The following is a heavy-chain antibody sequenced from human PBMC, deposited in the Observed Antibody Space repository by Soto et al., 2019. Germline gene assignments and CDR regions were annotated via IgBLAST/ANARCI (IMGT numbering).Heavy chain of an antibody. CDR2: IKQDGSEK. D-gene: IGHD1-26*01. J-gene: IGHJ4*02. Sequence: GGSLRLSCAASGFTFSSFWMTWVRQAPGKGLEWVANIKQDGSEKYYVDSVEGRFTISRDNARNSLFLEMKSLRSEDTAVYSCVRDRSGSYLEGFDYWGQGT. CDR3: VRDRSGSYLEGFDY. V-gene: IGHV3-7*01. CDR1: GFTFSSFW.